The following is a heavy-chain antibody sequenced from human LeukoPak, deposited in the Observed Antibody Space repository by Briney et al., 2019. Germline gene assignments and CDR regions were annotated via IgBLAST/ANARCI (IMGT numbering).Heavy chain of an antibody. Sequence: ASVKVSCKASGYTFTSYAMNWVRQAPGQGLEWMGWINTNTGNPTYAQGFTGRFVFSLDTSVSTAFLQISSLKAEDTAVYYCARSNNDGDYLGVGFDYWGQGTLVTVSS. CDR2: INTNTGNP. CDR3: ARSNNDGDYLGVGFDY. V-gene: IGHV7-4-1*02. CDR1: GYTFTSYA. J-gene: IGHJ4*02. D-gene: IGHD4-17*01.